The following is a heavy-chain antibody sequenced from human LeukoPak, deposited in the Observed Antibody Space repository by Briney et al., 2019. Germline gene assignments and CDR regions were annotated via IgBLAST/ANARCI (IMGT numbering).Heavy chain of an antibody. Sequence: GGSLRPSCAASGFTFSSYAMSWVRQAPGKGLEWVSTISASGGSTDYADSVKGRFTISRDNSKNTLHLQMNSLRAEDTAVYYCAKAIVGALYYLDYWGQGTLVTVSS. J-gene: IGHJ4*02. CDR1: GFTFSSYA. CDR2: ISASGGST. V-gene: IGHV3-23*01. D-gene: IGHD1-26*01. CDR3: AKAIVGALYYLDY.